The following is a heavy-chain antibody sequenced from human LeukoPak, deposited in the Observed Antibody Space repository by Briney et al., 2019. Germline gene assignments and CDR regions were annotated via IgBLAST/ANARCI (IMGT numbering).Heavy chain of an antibody. Sequence: GGSLRLSCAASGFTFSSYGMHWVRQAPGKGLEWVAVISYDGSNKYYADSVKGRFTISRDNSKDTLYLQMTSLRAEDTAVYYCAKQAHDYGDYLAYYGMDVWGQGTTVTVSS. V-gene: IGHV3-30*18. CDR3: AKQAHDYGDYLAYYGMDV. D-gene: IGHD4-17*01. J-gene: IGHJ6*02. CDR2: ISYDGSNK. CDR1: GFTFSSYG.